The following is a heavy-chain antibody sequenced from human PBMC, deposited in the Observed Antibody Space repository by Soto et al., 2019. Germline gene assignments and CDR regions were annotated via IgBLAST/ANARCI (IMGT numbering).Heavy chain of an antibody. CDR2: INAGNGNT. J-gene: IGHJ4*01. Sequence: ASVKVSCKASGYTFTSYAMHWVRQAPGQRLEWMGWINAGNGNTKYSQKFQGRVTITRDTSASTAYMELSSLRSEDTAVYYCARADTLYVPLIDYWGHGTLVTVSS. CDR3: ARADTLYVPLIDY. CDR1: GYTFTSYA. D-gene: IGHD6-19*01. V-gene: IGHV1-3*01.